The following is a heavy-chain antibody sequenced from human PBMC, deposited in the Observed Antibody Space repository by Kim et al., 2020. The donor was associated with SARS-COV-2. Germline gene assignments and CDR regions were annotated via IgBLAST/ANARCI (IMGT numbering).Heavy chain of an antibody. V-gene: IGHV3-49*04. J-gene: IGHJ4*02. CDR1: GFAFGDQT. D-gene: IGHD3-10*01. CDR3: YRGGMSQFDY. Sequence: GGSLRLSCSTSGFAFGDQTMSWVRQAPGKGLEWVGYIRNPIAGGTEEYAASVKGRFSLSRDESKSFVYLQMNNLKTEDTGVYYCYRGGMSQFDYWGPGFLVTVSS. CDR2: IRNPIAGGTE.